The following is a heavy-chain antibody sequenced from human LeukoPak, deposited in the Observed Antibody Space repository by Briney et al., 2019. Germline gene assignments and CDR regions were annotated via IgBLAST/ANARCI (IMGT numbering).Heavy chain of an antibody. CDR1: GGSFSGYY. V-gene: IGHV4-34*01. CDR3: ARVVKQWLVIGRRWFDP. Sequence: SETLSLTCAVYGGSFSGYYWSWIRQPPGKGLEWIGEINHSGSTNYNPSLKSRVTISVDTSKNQFSLKLSSVTAADTAVYYCARVVKQWLVIGRRWFDPWGQGTLVTVSS. J-gene: IGHJ5*02. CDR2: INHSGST. D-gene: IGHD6-19*01.